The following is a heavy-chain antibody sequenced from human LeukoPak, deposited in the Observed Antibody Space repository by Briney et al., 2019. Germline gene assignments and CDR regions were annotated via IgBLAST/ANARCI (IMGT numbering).Heavy chain of an antibody. CDR1: GFTVSSKY. D-gene: IGHD4-17*01. CDR3: ARHVPRVGLRNHNWFDP. J-gene: IGHJ5*02. CDR2: IYSNGDT. Sequence: PGGSLRLSCTASGFTVSSKYMSWVRQAPGKGLEWVAVIYSNGDTYYTDSVKGRFTISRDNSKNTLYLQMNSLRAEDTAVYYCARHVPRVGLRNHNWFDPWGQGTLVTVSS. V-gene: IGHV3-53*01.